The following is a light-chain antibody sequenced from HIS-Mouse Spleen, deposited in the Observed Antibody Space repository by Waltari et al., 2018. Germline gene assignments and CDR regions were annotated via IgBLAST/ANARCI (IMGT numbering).Light chain of an antibody. CDR3: YSTDSSGNHRV. J-gene: IGLJ2*01. Sequence: SYELTQPPSVSVSPGQTARITRSGDALPKKYAYWYQKKSGQVPVLVIYEDSERPSGNPKRVSGSSEGTLATLTISEAQVEDEADYYCYSTDSSGNHRVFGGGTKLTVL. CDR1: ALPKKY. CDR2: EDS. V-gene: IGLV3-10*01.